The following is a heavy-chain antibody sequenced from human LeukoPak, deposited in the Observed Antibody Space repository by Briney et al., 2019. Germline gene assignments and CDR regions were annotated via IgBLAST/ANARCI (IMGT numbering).Heavy chain of an antibody. CDR1: GFTFSRYD. V-gene: IGHV3-13*01. Sequence: PGGSLRLSCAASGFTFSRYDMHWVRQLTGKVLEWFSGIGTAGDAYSPGSVKGRFTISRENAKNSLYLQMNNLRVGDTALYYCVRSLGSSSWSVGGVFDIWGQGTLVTVSS. D-gene: IGHD6-13*01. J-gene: IGHJ3*02. CDR3: VRSLGSSSWSVGGVFDI. CDR2: IGTAGDA.